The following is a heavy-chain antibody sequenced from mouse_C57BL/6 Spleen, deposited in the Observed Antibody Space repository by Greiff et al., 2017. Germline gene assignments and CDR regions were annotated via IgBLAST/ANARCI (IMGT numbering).Heavy chain of an antibody. D-gene: IGHD1-1*01. V-gene: IGHV1-55*01. CDR1: GYTFTSYW. CDR3: ARVTTVVALDFDH. Sequence: QVQLQQPGAELVKPGASVKMSCKASGYTFTSYWITWVKQRPGQGLEWIGDIYPGSGSTNYNEKFKSKATLTVDTSSSTAYMQLSSLTSEDSAVYYCARVTTVVALDFDHWGQGTTLTVSS. CDR2: IYPGSGST. J-gene: IGHJ2*01.